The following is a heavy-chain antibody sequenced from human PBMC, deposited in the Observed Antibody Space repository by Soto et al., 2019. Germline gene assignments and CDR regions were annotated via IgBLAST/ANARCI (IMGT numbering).Heavy chain of an antibody. CDR1: GYTFTSYY. J-gene: IGHJ6*02. Sequence: ASVKISCKASGYTFTSYYMHWVRQAPGQGLEWMGIINPSGGSTSYAQKFQGRVTMTRDTSTSTAYMELSSLRSEDTAVYYCARCAGVSFWGTTSDYYYGMDVWGQGTTVTVSS. CDR2: INPSGGST. V-gene: IGHV1-46*01. CDR3: ARCAGVSFWGTTSDYYYGMDV. D-gene: IGHD3-16*01.